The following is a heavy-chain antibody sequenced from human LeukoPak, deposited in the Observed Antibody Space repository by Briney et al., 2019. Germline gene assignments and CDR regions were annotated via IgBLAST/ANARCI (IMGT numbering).Heavy chain of an antibody. CDR2: ISSSGSYI. Sequence: PGGSLRLSCAASGFTFSNYSMNWVRQAPGKGLEWVSSISSSGSYIYYADSLKGRFTISRDNAKNSLYLQMHSLRAEDTAVYNCATSPFYSFDYWGQGALVTVSS. V-gene: IGHV3-21*01. CDR1: GFTFSNYS. CDR3: ATSPFYSFDY. D-gene: IGHD2/OR15-2a*01. J-gene: IGHJ4*02.